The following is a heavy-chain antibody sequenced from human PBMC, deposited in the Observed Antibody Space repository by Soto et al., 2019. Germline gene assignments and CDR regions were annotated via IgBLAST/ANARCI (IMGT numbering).Heavy chain of an antibody. CDR3: ARLGSGSYYFDF. CDR2: IKQDGSEK. CDR1: GFTLSRSW. V-gene: IGHV3-7*05. J-gene: IGHJ4*02. D-gene: IGHD1-26*01. Sequence: EVQLVESGGGLVQPGGSLRLSCAVSGFTLSRSWMSWVRQAPGKGLEWVAIIKQDGSEKYYVDSVKGRFIISRDNAENFVYLQLNSLRVEDTAMYYCARLGSGSYYFDFWGQGTLVTVSS.